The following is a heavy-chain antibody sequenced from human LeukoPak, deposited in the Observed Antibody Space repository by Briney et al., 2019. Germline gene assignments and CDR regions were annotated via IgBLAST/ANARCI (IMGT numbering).Heavy chain of an antibody. CDR3: ARDPRDYGEPY. CDR2: ISSSSSTI. D-gene: IGHD4-17*01. V-gene: IGHV3-48*04. CDR1: GLTVSSYS. J-gene: IGHJ4*02. Sequence: GGSLRLSCAASGLTVSSYSMNWVRQAPGKGLEWVSYISSSSSTIYYADSMKGRFAISRDNAKNSLYLQMNSLRAEDTAVYYCARDPRDYGEPYWGQGTLVTVSS.